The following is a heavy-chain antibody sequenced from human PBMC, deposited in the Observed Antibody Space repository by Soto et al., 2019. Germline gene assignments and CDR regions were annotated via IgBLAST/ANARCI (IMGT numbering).Heavy chain of an antibody. CDR2: ISGSGGST. CDR1: GFTFSSYA. J-gene: IGHJ5*02. CDR3: AKEGSGSGSYFS. D-gene: IGHD1-26*01. Sequence: EVQVLESGGGLVQPGGSLRLSCAASGFTFSSYAMYWVRQAPGKGLEWVSAISGSGGSTHYADSVKGRFTISRDNSKNTRYLQMNSLRAEDTAVYYCAKEGSGSGSYFSWGQGTLVSVSP. V-gene: IGHV3-23*01.